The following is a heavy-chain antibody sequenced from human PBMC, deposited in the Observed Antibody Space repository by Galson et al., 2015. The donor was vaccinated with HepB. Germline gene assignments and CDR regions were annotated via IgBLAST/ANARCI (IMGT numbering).Heavy chain of an antibody. D-gene: IGHD3-10*01. CDR1: GFTFSNYA. V-gene: IGHV3-23*01. CDR3: ARHGGSASGSYGY. J-gene: IGHJ4*02. Sequence: SLRLSCAASGFTFSNYAMSRVRQAPGKGLQWVSTIIGSGETTYYADSVKGRFAISRDNFENTLDLQMNSLRAEDTAVYHCARHGGSASGSYGYWGQGTLVTVSS. CDR2: IIGSGETT.